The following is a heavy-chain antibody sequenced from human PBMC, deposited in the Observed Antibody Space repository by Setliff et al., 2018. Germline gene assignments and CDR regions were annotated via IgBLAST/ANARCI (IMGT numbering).Heavy chain of an antibody. CDR2: INGNSGVT. CDR3: ATFRGYTYGYDY. J-gene: IGHJ4*02. Sequence: ASVKVSCKASADTFTGYYVHWVRQAPGQGLEWMGWINGNSGVTKYAQKFQGRVIMTRNTSISTAYLELNTLRSDDTAVYYCATFRGYTYGYDYWGQGTLVTVSS. V-gene: IGHV1-2*02. D-gene: IGHD5-18*01. CDR1: ADTFTGYY.